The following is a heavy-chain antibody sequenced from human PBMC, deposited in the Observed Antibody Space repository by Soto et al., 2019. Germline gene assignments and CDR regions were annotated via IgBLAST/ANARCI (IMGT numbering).Heavy chain of an antibody. CDR2: ISYDGSNK. V-gene: IGHV3-30-3*01. CDR3: ARVARFLEWLLYSYYYYGMDV. D-gene: IGHD3-3*01. CDR1: GFTFSSYA. J-gene: IGHJ6*02. Sequence: QVQLVESGGGVVQPGRSLRLSCAASGFTFSSYAMHWVRQAPGKGLEWVAVISYDGSNKYYADSVKGRFTISRDNSKNPLYLQMNSLSAEDTAVYYCARVARFLEWLLYSYYYYGMDVWGQGTTVTVSS.